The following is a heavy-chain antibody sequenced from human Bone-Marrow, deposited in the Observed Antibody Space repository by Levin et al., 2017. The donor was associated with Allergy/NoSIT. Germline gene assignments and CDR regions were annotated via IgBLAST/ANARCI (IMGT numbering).Heavy chain of an antibody. D-gene: IGHD4-17*01. CDR2: IHYSGNT. Sequence: SQTLSLTCTISGGSISSNNDYWGWIRQPPGKGLQWIGSIHYSGNTYYNPSLKSRVTISVDTSKNQFSLKVSYVTAADTAVYYCARTVTTKTNWFDPWGQGTLVTVSS. J-gene: IGHJ5*02. CDR3: ARTVTTKTNWFDP. CDR1: GGSISSNNDY. V-gene: IGHV4-39*01.